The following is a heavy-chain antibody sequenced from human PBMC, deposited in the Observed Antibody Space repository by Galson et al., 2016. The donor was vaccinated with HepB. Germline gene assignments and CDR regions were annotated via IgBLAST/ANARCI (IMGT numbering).Heavy chain of an antibody. V-gene: IGHV1-3*01. Sequence: SVKVSCKASGYTVTSQAMHWVRQAPGQRLEWMGWINAGNGNTKYSQKFQGRVTFTRDTSANTAYMELSSLRSEDTALYYCSRWDLVHAFDIWGQGTMVTGSS. CDR3: SRWDLVHAFDI. CDR1: GYTVTSQA. D-gene: IGHD3-10*01. CDR2: INAGNGNT. J-gene: IGHJ3*02.